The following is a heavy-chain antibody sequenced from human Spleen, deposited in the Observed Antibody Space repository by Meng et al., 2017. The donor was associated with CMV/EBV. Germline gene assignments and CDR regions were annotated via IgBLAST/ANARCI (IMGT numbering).Heavy chain of an antibody. CDR2: IYYSGGT. J-gene: IGHJ4*02. CDR1: GGSISSSSYY. CDR3: ARSFIAAFD. V-gene: IGHV4-39*06. D-gene: IGHD6-6*01. Sequence: SETLSLTCTVSGGSISSSSYYWGWIRQPPGKGLEWIGSIYYSGGTYYNPSLKSRVTISVDTSKNQFTLKLSSVTAADTAVYYCARSFIAAFDWGQGTLVTVSS.